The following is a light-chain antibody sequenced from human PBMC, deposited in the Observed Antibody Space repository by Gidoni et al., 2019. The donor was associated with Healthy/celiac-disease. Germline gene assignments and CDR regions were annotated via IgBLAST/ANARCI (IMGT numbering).Light chain of an antibody. J-gene: IGKJ1*01. Sequence: EIVMTQSPAPLSVSPGERATLSCRASQSGSSNLAWYQQKPGQAPRLLIYGASTRATGIPARFSGSGSWTEFTLTISSLQSEDFAVYYCQQYNNWPPWTFGQGTKVEIK. CDR3: QQYNNWPPWT. CDR2: GAS. CDR1: QSGSSN. V-gene: IGKV3-15*01.